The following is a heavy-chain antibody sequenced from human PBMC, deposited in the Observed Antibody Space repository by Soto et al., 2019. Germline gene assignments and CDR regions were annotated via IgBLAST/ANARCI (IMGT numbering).Heavy chain of an antibody. CDR2: IDPSDSYT. CDR3: ARSCSGGSCYPYYYYGMDV. J-gene: IGHJ6*02. D-gene: IGHD2-15*01. Sequence: GESLKISCQGSGYSFTSYWISWVRQMPVKGLEWMGRIDPSDSYTNYSPSFQGHVTISADKSISTAYLQWSSLKASDTAMYYCARSCSGGSCYPYYYYGMDVWGQGTTVTVSS. V-gene: IGHV5-10-1*01. CDR1: GYSFTSYW.